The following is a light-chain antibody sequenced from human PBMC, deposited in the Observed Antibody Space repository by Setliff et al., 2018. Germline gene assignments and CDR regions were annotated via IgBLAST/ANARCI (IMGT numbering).Light chain of an antibody. CDR1: RSDVGSYDL. Sequence: QSALTQPASVSGSPGQSITISCTGTRSDVGSYDLVSWYQQHPGKAPKLMIYEVSKRPSGVSNRFSGSKSGNTASLTISGLQAEDAADYYCCSYAGSTTYVVFGGGTKVTVL. J-gene: IGLJ2*01. CDR3: CSYAGSTTYVV. CDR2: EVS. V-gene: IGLV2-23*02.